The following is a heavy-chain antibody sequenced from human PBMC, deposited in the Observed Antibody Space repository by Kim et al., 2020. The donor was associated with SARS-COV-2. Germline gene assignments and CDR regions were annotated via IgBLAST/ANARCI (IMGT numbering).Heavy chain of an antibody. D-gene: IGHD5-12*01. CDR1: GGSISSYY. J-gene: IGHJ4*02. CDR2: IYYSGST. CDR3: ARGRVWWLPPGYYFDY. V-gene: IGHV4-59*01. Sequence: SETLSLTCTVSGGSISSYYWSWIRQPPGKGLEWIGYIYYSGSTNYNPSLKSRVTISVDTSKNQFSLKLSSVTAADTAVYYCARGRVWWLPPGYYFDYWGQGTLVTVSS.